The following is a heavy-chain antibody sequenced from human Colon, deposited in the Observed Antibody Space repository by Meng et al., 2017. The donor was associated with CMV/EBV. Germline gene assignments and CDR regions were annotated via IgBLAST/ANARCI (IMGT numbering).Heavy chain of an antibody. J-gene: IGHJ4*02. CDR1: GFTFSDYY. CDR3: AKVSAGYDILTGYLYFDY. Sequence: GGSLRLSCAASGFTFSDYYMSWVRQAAGKGLEWVSGISGSGYSTYYADSVKGRFTISRDNSKNTLYLQMNSLRAEDTAVYYCAKVSAGYDILTGYLYFDYWGQGTLVTVSS. D-gene: IGHD3-9*01. CDR2: ISGSGYST. V-gene: IGHV3-23*01.